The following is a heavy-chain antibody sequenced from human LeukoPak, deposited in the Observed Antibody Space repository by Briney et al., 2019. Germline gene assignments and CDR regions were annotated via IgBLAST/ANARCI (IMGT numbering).Heavy chain of an antibody. Sequence: GGSLRLSCEGSGFPFGSYVMSWVRQAPGKGLEWVAVISYDGSNKYYADSVKGRFTISRDNSKNTLYLQMNSLRAEDTAVYYCAKDLRALNPGSTRDAFDIWGQGTMVTVSS. CDR3: AKDLRALNPGSTRDAFDI. J-gene: IGHJ3*02. V-gene: IGHV3-30*18. CDR1: GFPFGSYV. CDR2: ISYDGSNK. D-gene: IGHD1-26*01.